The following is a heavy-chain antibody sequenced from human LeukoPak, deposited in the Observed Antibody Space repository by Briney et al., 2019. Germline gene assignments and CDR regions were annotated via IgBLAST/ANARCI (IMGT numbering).Heavy chain of an antibody. V-gene: IGHV3-23*01. D-gene: IGHD2-15*01. CDR1: GFTFSDPY. Sequence: VGSLRLSCEASGFTFSDPYMSSIRQAPGKGLEWVSSIISTGVTTYYADSVKGRFTISRDNSKNTLYLQMNSLRAEDTAIYYCAKNGDRGAYCTGGTCYPYFYYYMDVWGKGTTVTI. CDR2: IISTGVTT. J-gene: IGHJ6*03. CDR3: AKNGDRGAYCTGGTCYPYFYYYMDV.